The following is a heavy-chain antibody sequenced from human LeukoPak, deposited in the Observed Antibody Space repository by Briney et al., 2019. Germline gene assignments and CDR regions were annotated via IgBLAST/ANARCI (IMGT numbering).Heavy chain of an antibody. V-gene: IGHV1-18*01. CDR1: VYTLTSYG. J-gene: IGHJ4*02. CDR2: ISAYNGNT. D-gene: IGHD3-9*01. Sequence: GASVNVSCKPSVYTLTSYGISWVRQAPGQELEWMGWISAYNGNTNYAQKLQGRVTMTTDTSTSTAYMELRSLRSDATAVYYCARGGYDILTGYYPDYWGQGTLVTVSS. CDR3: ARGGYDILTGYYPDY.